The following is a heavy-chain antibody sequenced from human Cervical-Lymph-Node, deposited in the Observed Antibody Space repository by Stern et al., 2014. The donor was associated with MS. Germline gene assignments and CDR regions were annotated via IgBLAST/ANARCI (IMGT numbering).Heavy chain of an antibody. V-gene: IGHV2-5*02. J-gene: IGHJ4*02. D-gene: IGHD6-13*01. CDR2: IYWDDDK. CDR1: GFSLSTRGVG. CDR3: AHRPVSSFDH. Sequence: QITLKESGPTLVKPTQTLTLTCTFSGFSLSTRGVGVGWIRQPTGKALEWLSLIYWDDDKRYSPSLKSRLTISKDTSKNQVVLTMTNIDPMDTATYYCAHRPVSSFDHWGQGTLVTVSS.